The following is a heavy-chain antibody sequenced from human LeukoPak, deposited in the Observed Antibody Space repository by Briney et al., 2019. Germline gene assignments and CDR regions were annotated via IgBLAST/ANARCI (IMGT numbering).Heavy chain of an antibody. CDR3: ARVHHNTAMVDIDY. CDR1: GFTFSSYE. Sequence: SGGSLRLSCAASGFTFSSYEMHWVRQAPGKGLEWISYITSSAGTIYYADSVKGRFTISRDNAKSSLYLQMTSLRVEDTAVYYCARVHHNTAMVDIDYWGQGTLVTVSS. J-gene: IGHJ4*02. CDR2: ITSSAGTI. D-gene: IGHD5-18*01. V-gene: IGHV3-48*03.